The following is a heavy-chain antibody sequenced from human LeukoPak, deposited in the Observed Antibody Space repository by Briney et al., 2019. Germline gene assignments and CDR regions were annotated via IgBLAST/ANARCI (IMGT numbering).Heavy chain of an antibody. D-gene: IGHD2-15*01. J-gene: IGHJ4*02. CDR3: PREGSLSDYCSGGSCYSLLAPRPFDY. CDR2: IRYDGSNN. CDR1: GFTFSSYG. V-gene: IGHV3-30*02. Sequence: GGSLRLSCAASGFTFSSYGMHWVRQAPGKGLEWVAFIRYDGSNNYYADSVKGRFTISRDNSKNTLYLQMNSLRAEDTAVYYCPREGSLSDYCSGGSCYSLLAPRPFDYWGQGTLVTVSS.